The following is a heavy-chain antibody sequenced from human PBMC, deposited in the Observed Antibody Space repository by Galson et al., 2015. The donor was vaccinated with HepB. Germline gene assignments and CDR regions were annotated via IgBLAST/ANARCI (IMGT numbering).Heavy chain of an antibody. J-gene: IGHJ4*02. CDR1: GYSFTSYG. V-gene: IGHV1-18*04. Sequence: QSGAEVKKPGESLRISCTGSGYSFTSYGISWVRQAPGQGLEWMGWISAYNGNTNYAQKLQGRVTMTTDTSTSTAYMELRSLRSDDTAVYYCARRSFGGVWDYWGQGTLVTVSS. CDR2: ISAYNGNT. D-gene: IGHD2-8*02. CDR3: ARRSFGGVWDY.